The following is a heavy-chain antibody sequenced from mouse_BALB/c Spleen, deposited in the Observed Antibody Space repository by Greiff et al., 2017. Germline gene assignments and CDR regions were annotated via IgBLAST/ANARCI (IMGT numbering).Heavy chain of an antibody. CDR3: ARLDGNYYFDY. CDR2: IFPGSGNT. D-gene: IGHD2-1*01. Sequence: VQLQQSGPELVKPGASVKISCKASGYSFTSYYIHWVKQRPGQGLEWIGWIFPGSGNTKYNEKFKGKATLTADTSSSTAYMQLSSLTSEDSAVYFCARLDGNYYFDYWGQGTTLTVSS. CDR1: GYSFTSYY. J-gene: IGHJ2*01. V-gene: IGHV1-66*01.